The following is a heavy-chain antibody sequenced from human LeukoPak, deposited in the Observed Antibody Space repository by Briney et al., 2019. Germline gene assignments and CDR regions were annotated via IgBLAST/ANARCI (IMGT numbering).Heavy chain of an antibody. J-gene: IGHJ4*02. CDR1: GYTFTGNF. D-gene: IGHD2/OR15-2a*01. V-gene: IGHV1-2*02. CDR2: INPNNGDT. CDR3: ARTRGTHISMAYLDS. Sequence: ASVKVSCKTSGYTFTGNFMHWVRQAPGQGPEWMGWINPNNGDTNYAQKFQRRVTMTRVTYITTAYMELSSLRSGDTAVYYCARTRGTHISMAYLDSWGQGTLVTVSS.